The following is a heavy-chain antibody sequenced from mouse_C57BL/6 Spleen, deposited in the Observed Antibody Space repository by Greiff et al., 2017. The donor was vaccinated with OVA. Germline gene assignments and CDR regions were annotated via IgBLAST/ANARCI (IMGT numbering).Heavy chain of an antibody. Sequence: QVQLQQPGAELVKPGASVKLSCKASGYTFTSYWMHWVKQRPGQGLEWIGRIHPSDSDTNYNQKFKGKATVTADKSSSTAYMQLSSLTSEDSAVYYCAMGFYAGYSTWFAYWGQGTLVTVSA. CDR1: GYTFTSYW. CDR3: AMGFYAGYSTWFAY. CDR2: IHPSDSDT. D-gene: IGHD2-3*01. V-gene: IGHV1-74*01. J-gene: IGHJ3*01.